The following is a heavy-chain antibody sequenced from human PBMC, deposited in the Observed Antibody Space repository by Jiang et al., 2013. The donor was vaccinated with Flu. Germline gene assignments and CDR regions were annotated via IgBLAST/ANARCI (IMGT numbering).Heavy chain of an antibody. CDR2: VYHSGTA. CDR1: GFSIRSAYY. J-gene: IGHJ5*02. CDR3: ARDRAAGTILNWFDP. Sequence: LLKPSETLSLTRTVSGFSIRSAYYWGWIRQPPGKGLEWIGSVYHSGTAYYNPSLKSRVTMSVDTSNNQFSLRLTSVTATDTALYYCARDRAAGTILNWFDPRGQGTLVTVSS. V-gene: IGHV4-38-2*02. D-gene: IGHD6-19*01.